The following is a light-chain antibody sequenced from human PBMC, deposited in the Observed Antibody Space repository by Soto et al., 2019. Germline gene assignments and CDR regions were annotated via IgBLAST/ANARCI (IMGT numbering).Light chain of an antibody. Sequence: EIVLRQSPATLSLSPGERATLSCRSSQSVSSDLAWYQQKPGQAPRLLIYDSSNSANGIPARLSGSESGTDFTLTISILEPEDFAVYYCQQRSNWPPPFGKGPKLELK. J-gene: IGKJ2*01. CDR2: DSS. V-gene: IGKV3-11*01. CDR1: QSVSSD. CDR3: QQRSNWPPP.